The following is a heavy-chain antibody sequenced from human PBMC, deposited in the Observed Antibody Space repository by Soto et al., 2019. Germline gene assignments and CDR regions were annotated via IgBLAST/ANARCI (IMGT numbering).Heavy chain of an antibody. CDR3: AKDFVGNPLRSVDYYYYYMDV. CDR1: GFTFDDYA. Sequence: PGGSLRLSCAASGFTFDDYAMHWVRQAPGKGLEWVSGISWNSGSIGYADSVKGRFTISRDNAKNSLYLQMDSLRAEDTALYYCAKDFVGNPLRSVDYYYYYMDVWGKGTTVTVSS. V-gene: IGHV3-9*01. D-gene: IGHD2-15*01. J-gene: IGHJ6*03. CDR2: ISWNSGSI.